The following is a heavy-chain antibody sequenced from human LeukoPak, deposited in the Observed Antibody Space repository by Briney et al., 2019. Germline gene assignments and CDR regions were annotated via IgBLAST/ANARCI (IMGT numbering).Heavy chain of an antibody. V-gene: IGHV3-30*02. CDR3: AKGAYGDYLNWFDP. J-gene: IGHJ5*02. CDR1: GFTFSSYG. CDR2: IWYDGSNK. Sequence: GGSLRLSCAASGFTFSSYGMHWVRQAPGKGLEWVAVIWYDGSNKYYADSVKGRFTISRDNSKNTLYLQMNSLRAEDTAVYYCAKGAYGDYLNWFDPWGQGTLVTVSS. D-gene: IGHD4-17*01.